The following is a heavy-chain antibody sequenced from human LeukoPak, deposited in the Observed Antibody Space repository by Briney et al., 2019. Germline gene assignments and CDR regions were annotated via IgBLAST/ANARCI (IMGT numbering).Heavy chain of an antibody. CDR1: GFTFTAHY. V-gene: IGHV3-66*02. J-gene: IGHJ4*02. D-gene: IGHD5-24*01. CDR3: AREWGGDGYSEFDY. Sequence: GGSLRLSCAASGFTFTAHYMSWVRQAPGKGLEWVSVIYSGGSTEHADSVKGRFTISRDDSKNTLYLQMNSLRHEDTAVYYCAREWGGDGYSEFDYWGQGTLVTVSS. CDR2: IYSGGST.